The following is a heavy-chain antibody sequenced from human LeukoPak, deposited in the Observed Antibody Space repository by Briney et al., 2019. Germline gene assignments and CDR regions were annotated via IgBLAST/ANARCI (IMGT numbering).Heavy chain of an antibody. CDR3: ARDDSRGFAY. CDR2: INNDGSST. V-gene: IGHV3-74*01. J-gene: IGHJ4*02. CDR1: GFTFSSYW. Sequence: GGSLRLSCPASGFTFSSYWMHWVRQAPGKGLVWVSRINNDGSSTSYADSVKGRFTISRDNAKNTLYLQINSLRAEDTAVYYCARDDSRGFAYWGQGTLVTVSS. D-gene: IGHD2-21*01.